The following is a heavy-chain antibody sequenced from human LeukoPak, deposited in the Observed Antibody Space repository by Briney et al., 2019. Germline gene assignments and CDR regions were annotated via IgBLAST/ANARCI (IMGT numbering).Heavy chain of an antibody. V-gene: IGHV3-33*01. J-gene: IGHJ4*02. CDR1: GFTFRSYG. Sequence: GGSLRLSCAASGFTFRSYGMHWVRQAPGKGLEWVAVIWYDGSNKYYADSVKGRFTVSRDNSKNTLYLQMNSLRAEDTAVYYCATAVASSSGWYADYWGQGTLVTISS. CDR3: ATAVASSSGWYADY. D-gene: IGHD6-19*01. CDR2: IWYDGSNK.